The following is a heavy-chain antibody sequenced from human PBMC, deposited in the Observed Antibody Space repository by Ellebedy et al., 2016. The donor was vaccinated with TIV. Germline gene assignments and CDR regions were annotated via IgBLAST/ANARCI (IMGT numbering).Heavy chain of an antibody. CDR3: ARVRSNSLMSVDY. Sequence: GGSLRLSCAASGFTFSSYAMHWVRQAPGKGLEWVAVISYDGSNKYSSDDVKGRFTISRDNSKNTVYLQMNSLRVEDTAVYYCARVRSNSLMSVDYWGQGTLVTVSS. CDR2: ISYDGSNK. V-gene: IGHV3-30-3*01. J-gene: IGHJ4*02. CDR1: GFTFSSYA. D-gene: IGHD5-18*01.